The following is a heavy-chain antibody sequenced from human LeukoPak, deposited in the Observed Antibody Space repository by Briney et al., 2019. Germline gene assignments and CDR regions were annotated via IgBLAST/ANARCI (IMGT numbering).Heavy chain of an antibody. CDR1: GFIFSTYS. CDR2: TSGGSRTI. J-gene: IGHJ6*02. Sequence: GGSLRLSCVASGFIFSTYSMSWVRQTPGKGLEWVSYTSGGSRTIYHADSVKGRFTTSRDHAKNSLYLQMNSLRDEDTAVYYCARGLAGSYDSYYGLDVWGQGTSVTVSS. V-gene: IGHV3-48*02. CDR3: ARGLAGSYDSYYGLDV. D-gene: IGHD1-26*01.